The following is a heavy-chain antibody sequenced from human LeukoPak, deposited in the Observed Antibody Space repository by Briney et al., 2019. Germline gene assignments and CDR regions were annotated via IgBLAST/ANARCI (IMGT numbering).Heavy chain of an antibody. CDR3: ARSYSGFGYALHDY. CDR1: GYTFTDYY. CDR2: INPNSGGT. V-gene: IGHV1-2*02. Sequence: ASVKVSCKASGYTFTDYYMHWVRQAPGQGLEWMGWINPNSGGTNYAQKFQGRVTMTRDTSISTAYMELSSLRSDDTAIYYCARSYSGFGYALHDYWGQGTLVTVSS. D-gene: IGHD1-26*01. J-gene: IGHJ4*02.